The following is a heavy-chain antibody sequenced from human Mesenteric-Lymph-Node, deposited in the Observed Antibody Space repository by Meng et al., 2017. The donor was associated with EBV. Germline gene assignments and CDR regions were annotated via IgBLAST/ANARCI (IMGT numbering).Heavy chain of an antibody. CDR2: ISYSGNT. V-gene: IGHV4-30-4*01. Sequence: QVQLQESGPGLVNPSQTLSLTCGVSGDSISGGGYYWSWICQPPGKGLEWIGYISYSGNTYYNTSLKSRLTISLDTSKNQFSLKLKSVTAADTAVYYCARALYSGYDYFDWGQGTLVTVSS. D-gene: IGHD5-12*01. CDR3: ARALYSGYDYFD. J-gene: IGHJ1*01. CDR1: GDSISGGGYY.